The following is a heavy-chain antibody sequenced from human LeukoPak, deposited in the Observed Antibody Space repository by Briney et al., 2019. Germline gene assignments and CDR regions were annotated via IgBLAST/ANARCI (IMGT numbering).Heavy chain of an antibody. Sequence: SRTLSLTCTVSGGSISSGGYYWSWIRQHPGKGLEWIGYIYYSGSTYYNPSLKSRVTISVDTSKNQFSLKLSSVTAADTAVYYCAREGVNYYDSSGYYAVYWGQGTLVTVSS. CDR3: AREGVNYYDSSGYYAVY. V-gene: IGHV4-31*03. D-gene: IGHD3-22*01. J-gene: IGHJ4*02. CDR2: IYYSGST. CDR1: GGSISSGGYY.